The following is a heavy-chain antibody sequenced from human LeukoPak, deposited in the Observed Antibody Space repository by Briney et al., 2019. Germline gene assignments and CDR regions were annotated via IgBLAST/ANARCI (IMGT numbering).Heavy chain of an antibody. Sequence: SETLSLTCTVSGGTISSSSYYWGWIRQPPGKGLEWIGSIYYSGSTYYNPSLKSRVTISVDTSKNQFSLKLSSVTAADTAVYYCARDRYGDYGEYYFDYWGQGTLVTVSS. D-gene: IGHD4-17*01. CDR2: IYYSGST. V-gene: IGHV4-39*07. CDR1: GGTISSSSYY. J-gene: IGHJ4*02. CDR3: ARDRYGDYGEYYFDY.